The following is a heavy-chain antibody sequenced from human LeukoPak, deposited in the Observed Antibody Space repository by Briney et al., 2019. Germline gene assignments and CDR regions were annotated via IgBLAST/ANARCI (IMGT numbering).Heavy chain of an antibody. CDR3: ARERTIANYGDYAVAFDI. J-gene: IGHJ3*02. Sequence: PSETLSLTCTVSGGSISSSSYYWSWIRQPPGKGLEWIGYIYYSGSTNYNPSLKSRVTVSVDTSKNQFSLKLSSVTAADTAVYYCARERTIANYGDYAVAFDIWGQGTMVTVSS. V-gene: IGHV4-61*01. CDR2: IYYSGST. D-gene: IGHD4-17*01. CDR1: GGSISSSSYY.